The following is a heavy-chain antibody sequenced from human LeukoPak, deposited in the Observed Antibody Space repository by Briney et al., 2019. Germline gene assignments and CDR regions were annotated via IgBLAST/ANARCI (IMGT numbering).Heavy chain of an antibody. J-gene: IGHJ5*02. CDR1: GGSISSSSYY. CDR2: IYYSGST. CDR3: ARFEYCSGGSCYSALGP. V-gene: IGHV4-39*07. D-gene: IGHD2-15*01. Sequence: SSETLSLTCTVSGGSISSSSYYWGWIRQPPGKGLEWIGSIYYSGSTYYNPSLKSRVTISVDTSKNQFSLKLSSVTAADTAVYYCARFEYCSGGSCYSALGPWGQGTLVTVSS.